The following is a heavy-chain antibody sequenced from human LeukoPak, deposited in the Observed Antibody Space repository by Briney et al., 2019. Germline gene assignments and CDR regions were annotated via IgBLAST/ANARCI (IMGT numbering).Heavy chain of an antibody. CDR3: ARAVVVVAATYGMDV. CDR1: GGTFSSYA. Sequence: GASVKVSCKASGGTFSSYAISWVRQAPGQGLEWMGRIIPILGIANYAQKFQGRVTITADKSTSTAYMELSSLRSEDTAVYYCARAVVVVAATYGMDVWGQGTTVTVSS. V-gene: IGHV1-69*04. J-gene: IGHJ6*02. D-gene: IGHD2-15*01. CDR2: IIPILGIA.